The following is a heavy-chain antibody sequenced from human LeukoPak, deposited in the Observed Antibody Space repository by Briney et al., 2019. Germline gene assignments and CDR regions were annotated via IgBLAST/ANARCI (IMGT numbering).Heavy chain of an antibody. CDR2: INPNSGGT. V-gene: IGHV1-2*02. D-gene: IGHD1-1*01. J-gene: IGHJ6*03. CDR3: ARSETGTMLYYYYMDV. Sequence: ASVKVSCKASGYTFTGYYMHWVRQAPGQGLEWVGWINPNSGGTNYAQKFQGRVTMTRDTSISTAYMEVSRLTSDDTAVYYCARSETGTMLYYYYMDVWGTGTTVTVSS. CDR1: GYTFTGYY.